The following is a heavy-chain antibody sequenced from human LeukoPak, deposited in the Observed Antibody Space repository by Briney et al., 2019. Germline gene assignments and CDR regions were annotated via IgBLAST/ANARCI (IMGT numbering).Heavy chain of an antibody. CDR1: GYSLTCYW. J-gene: IGHJ5*02. D-gene: IGHD5-18*01. Sequence: GESLKISCKTSGYSLTCYWIAWVRQMPGKGLEWMGIIYPGDSDTRYSPSFQGQVTISADKSISTAYLQLSSLKASDTAVYYCARSPGEFTYGRNWFDPWGQGTLVSVSS. CDR2: IYPGDSDT. V-gene: IGHV5-51*01. CDR3: ARSPGEFTYGRNWFDP.